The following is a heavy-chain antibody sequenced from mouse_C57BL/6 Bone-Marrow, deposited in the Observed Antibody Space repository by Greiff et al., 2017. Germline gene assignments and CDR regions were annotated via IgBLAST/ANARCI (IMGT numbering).Heavy chain of an antibody. D-gene: IGHD1-1*01. CDR1: GYTFTSYW. CDR2: IDPSDSYT. Sequence: QVQLQQPGAELVKPGASVKLSCKASGYTFTSYWMQWVKQRPGQGLEWIGEIDPSDSYTNSNQKFKGKATLTVDPSSRTAYMQLSSLTSEDSAVYYCARIPTPAYWGQGTLVTVSA. V-gene: IGHV1-50*01. CDR3: ARIPTPAY. J-gene: IGHJ3*01.